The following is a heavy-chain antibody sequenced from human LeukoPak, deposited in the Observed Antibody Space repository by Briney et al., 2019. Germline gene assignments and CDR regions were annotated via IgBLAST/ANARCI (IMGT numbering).Heavy chain of an antibody. CDR2: INHSGST. D-gene: IGHD3-16*02. CDR3: ARVVITFGGVIAYFDY. CDR1: GGSFGGYY. J-gene: IGHJ4*02. Sequence: SETLSLTCAVYGGSFGGYYWSWIRQPPGKGLEWIGEINHSGSTNYNPSLKSRVTISVDTSKNQFSLKLSSVTAADTAVYYCARVVITFGGVIAYFDYWGQGTLVTVSS. V-gene: IGHV4-34*01.